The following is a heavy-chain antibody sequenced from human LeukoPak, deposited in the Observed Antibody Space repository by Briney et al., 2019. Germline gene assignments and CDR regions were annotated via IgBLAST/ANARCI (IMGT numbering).Heavy chain of an antibody. CDR1: GYTFTSYG. V-gene: IGHV1-18*01. CDR2: ISAYNGNT. Sequence: GASVKVSCKASGYTFTSYGISWVRQAPGQGLEWMGWISAYNGNTNYAQKLQGRVTMTTDTSTSTAYMELRSLRSHDTAAYYCARATIVVGIPSGFDYWGQGTLVTVSS. D-gene: IGHD2-15*01. CDR3: ARATIVVGIPSGFDY. J-gene: IGHJ4*02.